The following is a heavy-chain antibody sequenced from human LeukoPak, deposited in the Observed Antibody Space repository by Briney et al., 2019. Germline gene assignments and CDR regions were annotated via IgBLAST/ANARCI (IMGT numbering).Heavy chain of an antibody. J-gene: IGHJ4*02. CDR1: GGSIATYY. D-gene: IGHD5-24*01. Sequence: SETLSLTCTVSGGSIATYYWSWIRQPPGKGLEWIGYIYYNGHTDYNPSLKSRVTISVHTSKNQFSLKLSSVTAADTAVYYCARGDIEMATTTGYFDYWGQGTLVTVSS. CDR3: ARGDIEMATTTGYFDY. V-gene: IGHV4-59*01. CDR2: IYYNGHT.